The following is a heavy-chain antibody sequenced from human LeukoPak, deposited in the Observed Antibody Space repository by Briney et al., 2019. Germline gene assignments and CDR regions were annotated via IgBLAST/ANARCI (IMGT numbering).Heavy chain of an antibody. V-gene: IGHV3-30*02. CDR1: GFTFSSYG. CDR3: AKSLSGYSSSWHCFDC. Sequence: GGSLRLSCAASGFTFSSYGMHWVRQAPGKGLEWVAFTRFDGSNKYYADSVKGRFTVSRDNSRNTLYLQMNSLRTEDTAVYYCAKSLSGYSSSWHCFDCWGQGTLVTVSS. CDR2: TRFDGSNK. D-gene: IGHD6-13*01. J-gene: IGHJ4*02.